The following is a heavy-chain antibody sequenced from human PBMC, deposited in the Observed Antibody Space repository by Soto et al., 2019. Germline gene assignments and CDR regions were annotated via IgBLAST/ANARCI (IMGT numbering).Heavy chain of an antibody. V-gene: IGHV1-3*01. CDR2: INAANGNT. CDR1: GYTFSNYA. Sequence: QVQLVQTGAEVKKPGASVKVLCKASGYTFSNYAMQWVRQAPGQRLEWMGWINAANGNTKYSQKFQGRVAITRNTSASTAYMGVSSLSSEDTAVYDCATAWGTYRSLDSWGQGTLVTVSS. J-gene: IGHJ4*02. D-gene: IGHD3-16*02. CDR3: ATAWGTYRSLDS.